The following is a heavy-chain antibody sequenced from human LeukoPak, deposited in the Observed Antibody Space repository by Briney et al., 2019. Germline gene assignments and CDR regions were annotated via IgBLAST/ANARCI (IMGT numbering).Heavy chain of an antibody. J-gene: IGHJ3*02. CDR2: ISAYNGNT. Sequence: GASVKVSCKASGYTFTSYGISWVRQAPGQGLEWMGWISAYNGNTNYAQKLQGRVTMTTDTSTSTAYMELRSLRSDDTAVYYCARDTAMAVRLGLVAFDIWGHGTMVTVSS. V-gene: IGHV1-18*01. CDR3: ARDTAMAVRLGLVAFDI. CDR1: GYTFTSYG. D-gene: IGHD5-18*01.